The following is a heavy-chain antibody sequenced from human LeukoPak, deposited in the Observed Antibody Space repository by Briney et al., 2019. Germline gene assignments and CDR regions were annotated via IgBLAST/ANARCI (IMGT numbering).Heavy chain of an antibody. CDR1: GFSFSDHW. D-gene: IGHD5-24*01. V-gene: IGHV3-7*01. J-gene: IGHJ4*02. CDR3: AKWRWRQSEYED. CDR2: IKHDGSGK. Sequence: PGGSLRLSCEASGFSFSDHWMGWVRQAPGKGPECVANIKHDGSGKEYVDSVKGRFTISRDNAKNSVYLEMSSLRAEDTAVYYCAKWRWRQSEYEDWGQGTLVTVSS.